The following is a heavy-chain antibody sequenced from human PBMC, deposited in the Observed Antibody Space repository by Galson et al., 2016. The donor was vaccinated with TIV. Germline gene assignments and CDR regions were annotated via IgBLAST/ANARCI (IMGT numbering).Heavy chain of an antibody. D-gene: IGHD3-10*01. CDR1: GGTFSNFV. CDR2: INPIFGTA. CDR3: ARGRGYYFGSGSSYFDY. V-gene: IGHV1-69*06. Sequence: SVKVSCKASGGTFSNFVISWVRQAPGQGLEWMGSINPIFGTANYAQKFQGRVTITADTPPSTIYMELSSLRSEDTAVYYCARGRGYYFGSGSSYFDYWGQGSLVTVSS. J-gene: IGHJ4*02.